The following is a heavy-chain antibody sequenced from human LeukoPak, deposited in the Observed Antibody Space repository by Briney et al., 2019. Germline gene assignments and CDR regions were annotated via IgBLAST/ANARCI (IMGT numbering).Heavy chain of an antibody. CDR3: ARGVYCSSTSCYQYYMDV. J-gene: IGHJ6*03. D-gene: IGHD2-2*01. CDR1: GGSFSGYY. Sequence: LETLSLTCAVYGGSFSGYYWSWIRQPPGKGLEWIGEINHSGSTNYNPSLKSRVTISVDTSKNQFSLKLSSVTAADTAVYYCARGVYCSSTSCYQYYMDVWGKGTTVTVSS. CDR2: INHSGST. V-gene: IGHV4-34*01.